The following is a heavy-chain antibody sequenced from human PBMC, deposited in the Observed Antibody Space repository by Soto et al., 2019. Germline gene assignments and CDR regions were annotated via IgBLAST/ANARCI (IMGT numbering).Heavy chain of an antibody. CDR1: GFTFGDYA. V-gene: IGHV3-49*03. D-gene: IGHD3-9*01. J-gene: IGHJ3*02. Sequence: PGGSLRLSCTSSGFTFGDYAMIWFRQAPGKGLEWVGFIRSKAYGGTTEYAASVKGRFTISRDDSKSIAYLQMNSLKTEDTAVYYCTRDRRERYYDILTGPEKKDAFDIWGQGTMVTVSS. CDR3: TRDRRERYYDILTGPEKKDAFDI. CDR2: IRSKAYGGTT.